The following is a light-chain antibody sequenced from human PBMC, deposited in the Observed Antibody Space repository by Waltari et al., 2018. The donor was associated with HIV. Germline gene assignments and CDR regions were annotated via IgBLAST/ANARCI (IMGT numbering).Light chain of an antibody. Sequence: SYELTQPPSVSVSPGKTARIPCSGDALPKQYAYWYQQKPGQAPGLGIYKDSERPSGIPERFSGSSSGTTVTLTISGVQAEDEADYYCQSADSSGTYVFGTGTKVTVL. J-gene: IGLJ1*01. V-gene: IGLV3-25*03. CDR3: QSADSSGTYV. CDR2: KDS. CDR1: ALPKQY.